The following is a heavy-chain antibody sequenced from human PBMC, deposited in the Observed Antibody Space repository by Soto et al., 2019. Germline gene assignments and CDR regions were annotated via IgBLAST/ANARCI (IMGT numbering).Heavy chain of an antibody. Sequence: QVQLQQWGAGLLKPSETLSLTCAVYGGSFSGYYWSWIRQPPGKGLEWIGEINHSGSTNYNPSLKSRVTISVDTSKNQFSLKLSSVTAADTAVYYCARETSAGPVYWGQGTLVTVSS. J-gene: IGHJ4*02. D-gene: IGHD6-19*01. CDR1: GGSFSGYY. CDR2: INHSGST. V-gene: IGHV4-34*01. CDR3: ARETSAGPVY.